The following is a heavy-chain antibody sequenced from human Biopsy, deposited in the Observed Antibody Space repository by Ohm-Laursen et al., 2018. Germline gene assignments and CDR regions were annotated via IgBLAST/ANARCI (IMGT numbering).Heavy chain of an antibody. CDR1: GYTFTGYH. D-gene: IGHD3-22*01. CDR2: INAKTGDT. Sequence: ASVKVSCKASGYTFTGYHVHWVQQAPGQGLEWMGWINAKTGDTNYAQKFQGRVTMTRDTSISTAYVDLSSLRSDDTAAYYCTRGGYYYDSLAYYYWFDPWGQGTLVTVSS. CDR3: TRGGYYYDSLAYYYWFDP. V-gene: IGHV1-2*02. J-gene: IGHJ5*02.